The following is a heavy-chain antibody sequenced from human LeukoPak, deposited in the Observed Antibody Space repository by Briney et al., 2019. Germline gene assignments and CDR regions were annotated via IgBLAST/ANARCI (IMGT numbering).Heavy chain of an antibody. D-gene: IGHD3-10*01. J-gene: IGHJ4*02. CDR2: ISGSGGST. Sequence: HPGRSPRLSCAASGFTFSSYAMSWVRQAPGKGLEWVSAISGSGGSTYYADSVKGRFTISRDNSKNTLYLQMNSLRAEDTAVYYCAKDSVVRGVITATLFDYWGQGTLVTVSS. CDR1: GFTFSSYA. V-gene: IGHV3-23*01. CDR3: AKDSVVRGVITATLFDY.